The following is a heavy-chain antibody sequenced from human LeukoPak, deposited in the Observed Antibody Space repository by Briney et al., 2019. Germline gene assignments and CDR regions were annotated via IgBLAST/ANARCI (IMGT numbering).Heavy chain of an antibody. CDR1: GFTFSSYA. J-gene: IGHJ6*02. V-gene: IGHV3-23*01. D-gene: IGHD2-15*01. Sequence: GGSLRLSCAASGFTFSSYAMSWVRQAPGKGLEWVSAISGSGGSTYYADSVKGRFTISRDNSKNTLYLQMNSLRAEDTAVYYCAKDRSCSGGSCYSYYYYGMDVWGQGTTVTVSS. CDR3: AKDRSCSGGSCYSYYYYGMDV. CDR2: ISGSGGST.